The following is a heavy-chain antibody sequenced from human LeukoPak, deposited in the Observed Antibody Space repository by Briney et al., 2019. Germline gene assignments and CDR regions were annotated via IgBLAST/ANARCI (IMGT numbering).Heavy chain of an antibody. J-gene: IGHJ4*02. CDR3: VKPSTEYSSSFDY. V-gene: IGHV3-23*01. D-gene: IGHD6-13*01. CDR2: ISSRGGGT. Sequence: GGSLRLSCVTSGFTFSSYAMSWVRQAPGKGLEWMSGISSRGGGTFVADSVKGRFTISRDNSKNTLYLQMKGLRAEDTAVYYCVKPSTEYSSSFDYWGQGALVTVSS. CDR1: GFTFSSYA.